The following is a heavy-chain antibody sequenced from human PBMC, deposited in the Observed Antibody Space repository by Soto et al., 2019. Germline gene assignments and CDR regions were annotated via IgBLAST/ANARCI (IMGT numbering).Heavy chain of an antibody. CDR1: GFTFSNYG. D-gene: IGHD3-3*01. J-gene: IGHJ5*02. CDR2: IANDGGDK. CDR3: ARDDGFAGDYDFWSGYYAKPRRVFGP. Sequence: GWSLRLSCAASGFTFSNYGMHWVRQAPGKGLEWVSVIANDGGDKKYANSVKGRFTISRENAKNTMYLQVNSLRAEDTAVYYCARDDGFAGDYDFWSGYYAKPRRVFGPWGQGTLVTVSS. V-gene: IGHV3-30*03.